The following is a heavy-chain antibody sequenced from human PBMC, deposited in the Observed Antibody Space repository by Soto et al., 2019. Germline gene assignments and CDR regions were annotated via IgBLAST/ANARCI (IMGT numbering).Heavy chain of an antibody. J-gene: IGHJ4*02. Sequence: PGGSLRLSCAASGFPFVDYPMHWVRQAPGKGLEWVSGISWNSGSIGYADSVKGRFTISRDNAKNSLYLQMNSLRAQATALYYCAKGFFHTSGWERLDYGARGTLVTV. CDR3: AKGFFHTSGWERLDY. D-gene: IGHD6-19*01. CDR2: ISWNSGSI. V-gene: IGHV3-9*01. CDR1: GFPFVDYP.